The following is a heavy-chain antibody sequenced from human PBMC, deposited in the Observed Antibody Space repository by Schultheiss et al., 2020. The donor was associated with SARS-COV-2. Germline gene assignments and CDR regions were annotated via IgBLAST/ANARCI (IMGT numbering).Heavy chain of an antibody. CDR3: ARDQWLVRAAGNYYYGMDV. J-gene: IGHJ6*02. CDR2: IYYSGST. CDR1: GGSISSSSYY. V-gene: IGHV4-61*01. D-gene: IGHD6-19*01. Sequence: SETLSLTCTVSGGSISSSSYYWSWIRQPPGKGLEWIGYIYYSGSTNYNPSLKSRVTISVDTSKNQFSLKLSSVTAADTAVYYCARDQWLVRAAGNYYYGMDVWGQGTTVTVSS.